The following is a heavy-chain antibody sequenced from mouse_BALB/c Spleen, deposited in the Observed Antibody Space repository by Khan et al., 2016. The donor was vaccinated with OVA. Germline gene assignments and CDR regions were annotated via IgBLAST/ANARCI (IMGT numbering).Heavy chain of an antibody. J-gene: IGHJ3*01. CDR2: ISPGSGDT. CDR3: DRRNSYDYPFAY. Sequence: QVRLDQSGAELARPGASVKLSCKASGYTFTDYYINWVKQRPGQGLEWIGEISPGSGDTYYHEKFKGKVTLTADKSSTTAYLQLSSLTSEAPAVYSCDRRNSYDYPFAYWGQGTLVTVSA. CDR1: GYTFTDYY. D-gene: IGHD1-2*01. V-gene: IGHV1-77*01.